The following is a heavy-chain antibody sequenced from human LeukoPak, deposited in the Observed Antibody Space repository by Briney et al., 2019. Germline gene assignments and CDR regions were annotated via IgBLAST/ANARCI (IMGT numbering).Heavy chain of an antibody. CDR3: ARDPDDYGDYSYFDY. Sequence: GRSLRLSCAAAGFTFSSYGMHWVRQAPGKGLEWVAVIWYDGSNKYYADSVKGRFTISRDNSKNTLFLQMNSLRAEDTAVYYCARDPDDYGDYSYFDYWGQGTLVTVSS. CDR1: GFTFSSYG. CDR2: IWYDGSNK. J-gene: IGHJ4*02. V-gene: IGHV3-33*01. D-gene: IGHD4-17*01.